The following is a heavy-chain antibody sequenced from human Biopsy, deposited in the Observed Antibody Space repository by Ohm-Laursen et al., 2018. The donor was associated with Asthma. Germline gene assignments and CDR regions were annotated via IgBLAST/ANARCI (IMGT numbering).Heavy chain of an antibody. CDR1: GFTVSRDH. CDR3: ARDVDLRSVY. CDR2: IYSGGTS. Sequence: GSLRLSCAASGFTVSRDHMSWVRQAPGKGLEWVSVIYSGGTSDTADSVRGRFTISRDFYKNTLYLQMDSLRAEDTAVYYCARDVDLRSVYWGQGTLVTVSS. D-gene: IGHD3-16*01. V-gene: IGHV3-53*01. J-gene: IGHJ4*02.